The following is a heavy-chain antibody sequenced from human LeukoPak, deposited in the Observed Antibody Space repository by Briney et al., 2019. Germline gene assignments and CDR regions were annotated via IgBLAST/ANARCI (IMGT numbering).Heavy chain of an antibody. Sequence: PSETLSLTCSVSDGSINSYYWSWIRQPPGKGLEWIGYIYYSGSTNYNPSLKSRVTISVDTSKNQFSLKLSSVTAADTAVYYCARDSSGLDYWGQGTLVTVSS. CDR1: DGSINSYY. J-gene: IGHJ4*02. V-gene: IGHV4-59*01. D-gene: IGHD6-19*01. CDR2: IYYSGST. CDR3: ARDSSGLDY.